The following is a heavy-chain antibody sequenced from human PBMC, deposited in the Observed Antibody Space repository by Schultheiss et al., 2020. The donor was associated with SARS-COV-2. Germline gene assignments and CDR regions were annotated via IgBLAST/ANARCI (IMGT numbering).Heavy chain of an antibody. Sequence: SETLSLTCAVYGGSFSGYYWSWIRQPPGKGLEWIGEINHSGSTYYNPSLKSRVTISVDTSKNQFSLKLSSVTAADTAVYYCASSRVSAARANFDYWGQGTLVTVSS. J-gene: IGHJ4*02. D-gene: IGHD6-6*01. V-gene: IGHV4-34*01. CDR2: INHSGST. CDR1: GGSFSGYY. CDR3: ASSRVSAARANFDY.